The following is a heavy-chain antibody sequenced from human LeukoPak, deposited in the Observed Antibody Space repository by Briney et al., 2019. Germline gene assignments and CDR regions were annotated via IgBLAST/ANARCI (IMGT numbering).Heavy chain of an antibody. D-gene: IGHD3-22*01. CDR3: ARGNWDSSGYYYAL. CDR1: GYTFTSYD. V-gene: IGHV1-8*01. Sequence: ASVKVPCKASGYTFTSYDINWVRQATGQGLEWMGWMNPNSGNTGYAQKFQGRVTMTRNTSISTAYMELSSLRSEDTAVYYCARGNWDSSGYYYALWGQGTLVTVSS. CDR2: MNPNSGNT. J-gene: IGHJ4*02.